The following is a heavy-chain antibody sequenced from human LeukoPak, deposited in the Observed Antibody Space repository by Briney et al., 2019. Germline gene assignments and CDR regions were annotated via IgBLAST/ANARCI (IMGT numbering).Heavy chain of an antibody. Sequence: ETLSLTCTVSGGSISSSSYYWGWVRQAPGKGLVWVSRINSDGSSTSYVDSVKGRFTISRDNAKNTLYLQMNSLRAEDTAEYYCAREWDTGSYWVYFDYWGQGTLVTVSS. CDR1: GGSISSSSYY. CDR2: INSDGSST. J-gene: IGHJ4*02. D-gene: IGHD1-26*01. CDR3: AREWDTGSYWVYFDY. V-gene: IGHV3-74*01.